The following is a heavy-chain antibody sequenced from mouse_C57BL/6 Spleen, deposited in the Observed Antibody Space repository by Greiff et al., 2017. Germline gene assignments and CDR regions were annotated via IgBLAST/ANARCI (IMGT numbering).Heavy chain of an antibody. Sequence: VQLQQSGAELVKPGASVKISCKASGYAFSSYWMNWVKQRPGKGLEWIGQIYPGDGDTNYNGKFKGKATLTADKSSSTAYMQLSSLTSEDSAVYCGARAGSSYYFDYWGQGTTLTVSS. CDR2: IYPGDGDT. V-gene: IGHV1-80*01. CDR1: GYAFSSYW. J-gene: IGHJ2*01. D-gene: IGHD1-1*01. CDR3: ARAGSSYYFDY.